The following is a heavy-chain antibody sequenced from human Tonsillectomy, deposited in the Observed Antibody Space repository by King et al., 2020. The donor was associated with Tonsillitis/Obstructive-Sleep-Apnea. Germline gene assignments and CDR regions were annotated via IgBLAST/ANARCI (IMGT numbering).Heavy chain of an antibody. Sequence: QLVQSGAEVKMPGASVKVSCKASGYTFISYGISWVRQAPGQGLEWMGWINAYNGNTNYAQKFQARVTMTTDTSTSTAYMELRSLRSDDTAVYYCARGPYSASFLGLYSFDYWGQGTLVTVSS. V-gene: IGHV1-18*01. CDR2: INAYNGNT. D-gene: IGHD1-26*01. J-gene: IGHJ4*02. CDR3: ARGPYSASFLGLYSFDY. CDR1: GYTFISYG.